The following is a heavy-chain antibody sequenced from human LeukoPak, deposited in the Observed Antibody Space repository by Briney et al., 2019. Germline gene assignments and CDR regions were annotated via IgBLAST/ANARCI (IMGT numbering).Heavy chain of an antibody. CDR1: GDSISSYY. D-gene: IGHD5-24*01. Sequence: SETLSLTCTVSGDSISSYYWSWVRQPPGKGLEWIGYIYYSGGTDYNPSLKSRVTISVDTSKNQFSLKLRSVTAADTAVYYCARHVTISGPYDASDIWGQGTMVTVSP. J-gene: IGHJ3*02. CDR2: IYYSGGT. CDR3: ARHVTISGPYDASDI. V-gene: IGHV4-59*08.